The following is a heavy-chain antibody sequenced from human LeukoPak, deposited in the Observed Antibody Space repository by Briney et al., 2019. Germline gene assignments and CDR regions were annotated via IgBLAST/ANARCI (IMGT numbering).Heavy chain of an antibody. D-gene: IGHD6-19*01. V-gene: IGHV1-2*02. Sequence: ASVKVSCKASGYTFTGYYMHWVRQAPGQGLEWMGWINPNSGGTNYAQKFQGRVTMTRDTSISTAYMELSRLRSDDTAVYYCARGRSIAVAGRNIAPLENDYWGQGTLVTVSS. CDR2: INPNSGGT. CDR3: ARGRSIAVAGRNIAPLENDY. J-gene: IGHJ4*02. CDR1: GYTFTGYY.